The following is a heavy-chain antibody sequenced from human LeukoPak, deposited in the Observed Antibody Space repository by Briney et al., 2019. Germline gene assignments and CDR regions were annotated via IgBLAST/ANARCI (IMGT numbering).Heavy chain of an antibody. CDR2: IYYNGNT. J-gene: IGHJ3*02. D-gene: IGHD6-19*01. V-gene: IGHV4-39*01. Sequence: SETLSLTCNVSGGSVGGHTFYWDWIRQPPGKGLEWIATIYYNGNTFYNPSLKSRVAISIDMSKSQFSLHLSSVTAADTAIYYCARLTALAGHRGAFDIWGPGTMVTVSS. CDR1: GGSVGGHTFY. CDR3: ARLTALAGHRGAFDI.